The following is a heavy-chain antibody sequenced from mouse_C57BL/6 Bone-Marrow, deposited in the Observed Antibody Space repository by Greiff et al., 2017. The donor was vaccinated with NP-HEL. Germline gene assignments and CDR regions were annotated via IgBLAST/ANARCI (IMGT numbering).Heavy chain of an antibody. D-gene: IGHD2-4*01. J-gene: IGHJ1*03. V-gene: IGHV5-9-1*02. CDR2: ISSGGDYI. Sequence: EVQRVESGEGLVKPGGSLKLSCAASGFTFSSYAMSWVRQTPEKRLEWVAYISSGGDYIYYADTVKGRFTISRDNARNTLYLQMSSLKSEDTAMYYCTRDVITTGDWYFDVWGTGTTVTVSS. CDR1: GFTFSSYA. CDR3: TRDVITTGDWYFDV.